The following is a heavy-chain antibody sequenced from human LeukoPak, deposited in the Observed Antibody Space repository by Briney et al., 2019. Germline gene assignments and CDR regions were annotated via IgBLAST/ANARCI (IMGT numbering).Heavy chain of an antibody. CDR2: ISSNGGST. D-gene: IGHD3-10*01. CDR1: GFTFSSYA. J-gene: IGHJ3*02. V-gene: IGHV3-64*04. CDR3: ARAYRGYYGSGSYYNDAFDI. Sequence: GGSLRLSCSASGFTFSSYAMHWVRQAPGKGLEYVSAISSNGGSTYYADSVKGRFTISRDNSKNTLYLQMNSLRAGDTAVYYCARAYRGYYGSGSYYNDAFDIWGQGTMVTASS.